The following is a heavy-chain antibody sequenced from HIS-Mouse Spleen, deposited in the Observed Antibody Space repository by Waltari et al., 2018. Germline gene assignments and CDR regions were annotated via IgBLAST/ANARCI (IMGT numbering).Heavy chain of an antibody. V-gene: IGHV3-33*06. CDR2: IWYDGSNK. J-gene: IGHJ4*02. Sequence: QVQLVESGGGVVQPGRSLRLSCAASGFTFSSYGMHWVRRAPGKGLVWVSVIWYDGSNKYYADSVKGRFTSSRDNSKNTLYLQMNSLRAEDTAVYYCAKGGLMVYAIGDYWGQGTLVTVSS. CDR1: GFTFSSYG. D-gene: IGHD2-8*01. CDR3: AKGGLMVYAIGDY.